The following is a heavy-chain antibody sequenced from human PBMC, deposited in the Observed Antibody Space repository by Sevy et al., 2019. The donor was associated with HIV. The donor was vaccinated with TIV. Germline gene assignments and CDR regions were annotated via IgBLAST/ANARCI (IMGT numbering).Heavy chain of an antibody. Sequence: GESLKISCGASGFTFNRYSMHWVRQAPGRGLEWVATISFDATNKHYADSVKGRFTSSRDNFQNSLYLQLNSLRPEDTAVYYCALERLSSDVAEYFQNWGQGTLVTVSS. J-gene: IGHJ1*01. V-gene: IGHV3-30-3*01. CDR2: ISFDATNK. D-gene: IGHD1-1*01. CDR1: GFTFNRYS. CDR3: ALERLSSDVAEYFQN.